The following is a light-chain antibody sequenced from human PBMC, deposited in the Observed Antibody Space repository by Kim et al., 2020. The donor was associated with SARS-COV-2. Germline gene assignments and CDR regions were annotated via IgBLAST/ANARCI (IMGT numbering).Light chain of an antibody. Sequence: QSVLTQSPSASGTPGQRVAISCSGSSTNIGGNTVNWYQQLPGTAPKLLIYSNNQWPSGVPDRFSASKSGTSASLAISGLQSEDEADYYCAAWDDSLNGYVFGTGTKVTVL. V-gene: IGLV1-44*01. CDR1: STNIGGNT. CDR3: AAWDDSLNGYV. CDR2: SNN. J-gene: IGLJ1*01.